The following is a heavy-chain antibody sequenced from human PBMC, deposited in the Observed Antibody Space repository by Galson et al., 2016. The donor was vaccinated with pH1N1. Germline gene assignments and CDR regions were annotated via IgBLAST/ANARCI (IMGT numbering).Heavy chain of an antibody. V-gene: IGHV4-30-2*01. J-gene: IGHJ3*02. D-gene: IGHD2-2*01. CDR2: IYQSGST. CDR3: AGYCTTTNCYYGAFDI. Sequence: LTCTLSRGSISDKDYSWGWIRQPPGKGLEWIGYIYQSGSTYYNPSLKSRLTISLDRSKNQFSLKLSSVTAADTAMYYCAGYCTTTNCYYGAFDIWGQGTMVTVSS. CDR1: RGSISDKDYS.